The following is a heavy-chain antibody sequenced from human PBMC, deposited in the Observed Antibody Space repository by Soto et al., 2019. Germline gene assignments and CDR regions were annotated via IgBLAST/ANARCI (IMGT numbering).Heavy chain of an antibody. D-gene: IGHD3-3*01. CDR1: GGAISTYY. Sequence: PSETLSLTCTVSGGAISTYYWTWIRQPAGKGLEWIGRIYSSGSTKSNPALQSRVTMSLDTSNNQFSLRLTSVTAADTAVYYCARGQRFSDWFDPWGQGTLVTVSS. CDR2: IYSSGST. V-gene: IGHV4-4*07. CDR3: ARGQRFSDWFDP. J-gene: IGHJ5*02.